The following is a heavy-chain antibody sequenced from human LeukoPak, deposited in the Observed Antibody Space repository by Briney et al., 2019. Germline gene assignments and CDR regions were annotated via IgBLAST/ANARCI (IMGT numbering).Heavy chain of an antibody. CDR2: ISIISSYI. D-gene: IGHD3-22*01. CDR3: ARDRVPNYYDSSGYYYVVPYFDY. J-gene: IGHJ4*02. CDR1: GFTVSSYT. V-gene: IGHV3-21*01. Sequence: GGSLRLSCAASGFTVSSYTMNWVRQAPGKGLGWVSSISIISSYIYYADSVKGRFTISRGNAKNSLYLQMNSLRAEDTALDYCARDRVPNYYDSSGYYYVVPYFDYWGQGTLVTVSS.